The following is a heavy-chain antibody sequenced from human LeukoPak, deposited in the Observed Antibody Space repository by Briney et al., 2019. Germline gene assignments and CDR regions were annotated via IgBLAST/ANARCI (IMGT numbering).Heavy chain of an antibody. D-gene: IGHD5-24*01. CDR1: GVTVSSNY. V-gene: IGHV3-53*01. CDR3: AKDYISGDGYWDFDY. J-gene: IGHJ4*02. Sequence: GGSLRLSCAVFGVTVSSNYMSWVRQAPGKGLEWVSVLYGGGTTYYADSVKGRFTISRDNSKNTMSLEMNSLRVEDTAVYYCAKDYISGDGYWDFDYWGQGTLVTVSS. CDR2: LYGGGTT.